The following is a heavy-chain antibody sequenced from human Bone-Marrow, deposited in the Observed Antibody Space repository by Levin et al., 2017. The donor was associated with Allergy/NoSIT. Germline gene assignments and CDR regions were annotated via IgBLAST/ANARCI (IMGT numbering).Heavy chain of an antibody. V-gene: IGHV3-23*01. Sequence: PGGSLRLSCAASGFTFSSQAMSWVRQAPGKGLEWVSAISGSGVSAYYADSVKGRFTISRDNSKNTLYLQMDSLRAEDTAVYYCAKVRGANDGRSDWFDPWGQGTLVTVSS. CDR1: GFTFSSQA. CDR2: ISGSGVSA. J-gene: IGHJ5*02. CDR3: AKVRGANDGRSDWFDP. D-gene: IGHD1-1*01.